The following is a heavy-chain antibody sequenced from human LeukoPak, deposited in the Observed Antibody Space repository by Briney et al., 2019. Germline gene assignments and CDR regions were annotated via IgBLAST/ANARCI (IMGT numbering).Heavy chain of an antibody. CDR3: AKEGGGSSGPWTYYFDY. CDR1: GFTFSSYA. V-gene: IGHV3-30*04. J-gene: IGHJ4*02. Sequence: GGSLRLSCAASGFTFSSYAMSWVRQAPGKGLEWVAIISYDGSNEYYADSVKGRFTISRDNSKNTLYLQMNSLRAEGTAVYYCAKEGGGSSGPWTYYFDYWGQGTLVTVSS. CDR2: ISYDGSNE. D-gene: IGHD3-10*01.